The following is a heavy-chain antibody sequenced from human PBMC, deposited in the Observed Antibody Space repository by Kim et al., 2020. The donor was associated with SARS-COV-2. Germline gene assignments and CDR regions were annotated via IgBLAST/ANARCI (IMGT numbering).Heavy chain of an antibody. J-gene: IGHJ4*02. Sequence: GGSLRLSCAASGFTFNIYGMHWVRQAPGKGLDWVAVISNSGQTPYYPDSVKGRFTISRDNSKNTLYLQMDSLRTENTAVYYCAKEGYASGTYYRPDFNAWSPGTPVTVSS. D-gene: IGHD3-10*01. CDR1: GFTFNIYG. CDR3: AKEGYASGTYYRPDFNA. V-gene: IGHV3-30*18. CDR2: ISNSGQTP.